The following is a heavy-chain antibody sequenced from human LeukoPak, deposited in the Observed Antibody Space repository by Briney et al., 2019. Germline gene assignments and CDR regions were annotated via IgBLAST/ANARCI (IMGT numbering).Heavy chain of an antibody. CDR2: ITTYNGNT. Sequence: ASVKVSCKASGYTFTSYPITWVRQAPGQGLEWMGWITTYNGNTNYAQKLQGRVTITTDTSTSTAYMDLRGLRSEDTAVYYCARGYDYGDYVGDFDYWGQGTLVTVSS. V-gene: IGHV1-18*01. CDR1: GYTFTSYP. D-gene: IGHD4-17*01. CDR3: ARGYDYGDYVGDFDY. J-gene: IGHJ4*02.